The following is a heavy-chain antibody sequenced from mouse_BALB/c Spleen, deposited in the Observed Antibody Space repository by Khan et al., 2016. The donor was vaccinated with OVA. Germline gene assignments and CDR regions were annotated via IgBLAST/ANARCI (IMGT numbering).Heavy chain of an antibody. J-gene: IGHJ3*01. D-gene: IGHD1-2*01. CDR3: VVGLRLFAY. CDR2: ISTLAYSI. CDR1: GFTFSDYG. V-gene: IGHV5-15*02. Sequence: EVQLVESGGGLVQPGGSRKLSCAASGFTFSDYGMAWVRQAPGKGPEWVAFISTLAYSIYYADTVTGRFTISRENAKNTLYLEMSSVRSEDTARYYCVVGLRLFAYWGQGTLVTVSA.